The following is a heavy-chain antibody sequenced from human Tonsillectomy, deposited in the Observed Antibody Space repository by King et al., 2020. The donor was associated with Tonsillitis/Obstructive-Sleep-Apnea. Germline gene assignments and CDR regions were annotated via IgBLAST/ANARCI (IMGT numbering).Heavy chain of an antibody. CDR3: ATTVNTGYFDY. Sequence: VQLVESGGGLVKPGGSLRLSCAASGFTFSDYYMSWIRQAPGKGLEWISYITSSSGYTNYADSVKGRFTISRDNAKNSLYLQMNSLRAEDTAVYYCATTVNTGYFDYWGLGTLVTVSS. V-gene: IGHV3-11*06. J-gene: IGHJ4*02. CDR1: GFTFSDYY. CDR2: ITSSSGYT. D-gene: IGHD4-17*01.